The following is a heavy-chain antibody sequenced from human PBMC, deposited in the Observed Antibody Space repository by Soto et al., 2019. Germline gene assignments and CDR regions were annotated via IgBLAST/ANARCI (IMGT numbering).Heavy chain of an antibody. V-gene: IGHV4-39*01. D-gene: IGHD1-26*01. CDR2: IYYSGST. CDR1: GGSISSSSYY. CDR3: ARFPTPSKWELHSFDP. Sequence: SETLSLTCTVSGGSISSSSYYWGWIRQPPGKGLEWIGSIYYSGSTYYNPSLKSRVTISVDTSKNQFSLKLSSVTAADTAVYYCARFPTPSKWELHSFDPWGHGTLVTVSS. J-gene: IGHJ5*02.